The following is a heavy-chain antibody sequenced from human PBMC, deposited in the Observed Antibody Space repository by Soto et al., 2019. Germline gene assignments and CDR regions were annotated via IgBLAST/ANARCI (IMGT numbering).Heavy chain of an antibody. D-gene: IGHD5-18*01. CDR3: ARRGRPGYSYGFNWFDP. CDR2: IYYSGST. J-gene: IGHJ5*02. V-gene: IGHV4-30-4*01. Sequence: SETLSLTCTVCGGSISSGDYYWSWIRQPPGKGLEWIGYIYYSGSTYYNPSLKSRVTISVDTSKNQFSLKLSSVTAADTAVYYCARRGRPGYSYGFNWFDPWGQGTLVTVSS. CDR1: GGSISSGDYY.